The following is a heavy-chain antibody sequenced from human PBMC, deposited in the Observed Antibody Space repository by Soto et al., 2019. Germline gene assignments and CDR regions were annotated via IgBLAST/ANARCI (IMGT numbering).Heavy chain of an antibody. J-gene: IGHJ6*02. D-gene: IGHD4-17*01. CDR1: GFTFSTYA. Sequence: PGGSLRLSCSASGFTFSTYAMTWVRQAPGKGLEWVSGISGSGGSTYYADSVKGRFTISRDNSKNTLYLQMNSLRAEDTAIYYCAKSMVTTRPYAMDVWGQGTTVTVSS. CDR3: AKSMVTTRPYAMDV. CDR2: ISGSGGST. V-gene: IGHV3-23*01.